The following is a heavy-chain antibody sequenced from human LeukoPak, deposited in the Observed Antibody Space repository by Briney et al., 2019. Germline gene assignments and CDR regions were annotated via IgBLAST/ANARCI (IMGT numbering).Heavy chain of an antibody. D-gene: IGHD4-17*01. J-gene: IGHJ3*02. CDR1: GYSFNSYW. V-gene: IGHV5-51*01. CDR3: ARRTVTSAADAFDI. CDR2: IYPGDSDT. Sequence: GESLKISCKGSGYSFNSYWIGWVRQMPGKGLEWMGIIYPGDSDTRYSPSFQGQVTISADKSISTAYLQWSSLKASDTAMYYGARRTVTSAADAFDIWGQGTMVTVSS.